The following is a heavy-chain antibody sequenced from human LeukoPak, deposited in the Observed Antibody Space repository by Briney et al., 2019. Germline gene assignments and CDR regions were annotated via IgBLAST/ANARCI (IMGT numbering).Heavy chain of an antibody. Sequence: SETLSLTCTVSGGSISSSSYYWGWIRQPPGKGLEWIGSIYYSGSTYYNPSLESRVTMSVDTSKNQFSLKLSSVTAADTAVYYCASLSRAGYSSGWIQLDYWGQGTLVTVSS. D-gene: IGHD6-19*01. CDR1: GGSISSSSYY. V-gene: IGHV4-39*01. J-gene: IGHJ4*02. CDR3: ASLSRAGYSSGWIQLDY. CDR2: IYYSGST.